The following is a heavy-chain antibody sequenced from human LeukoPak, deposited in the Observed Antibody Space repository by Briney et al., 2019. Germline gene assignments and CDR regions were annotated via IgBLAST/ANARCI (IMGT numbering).Heavy chain of an antibody. CDR1: GFTFSDYY. V-gene: IGHV3-23*01. Sequence: GGSLRLSCAASGFTFSDYYMSWIRQAPGKGLEWVSAISGSGGSTYYADSVKGRFTISRDNSKNTLYLQMNSLRAEDTAVYYCAKTTGIAAAGTIDYWGQGTLVTVSS. J-gene: IGHJ4*02. CDR3: AKTTGIAAAGTIDY. D-gene: IGHD6-13*01. CDR2: ISGSGGST.